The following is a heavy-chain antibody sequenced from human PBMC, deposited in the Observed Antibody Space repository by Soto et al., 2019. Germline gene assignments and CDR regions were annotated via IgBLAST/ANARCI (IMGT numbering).Heavy chain of an antibody. V-gene: IGHV3-23*01. Sequence: PGGSLRLSCAASGFSFSSYAMSWVRQAPGKGLEWVSVISGSGGTTYYADSMKGRFTISRDNSKDTLYLQINSLRAEDTAVYYCANPIPKTGTTFGFWGQGTLVTVSS. CDR1: GFSFSSYA. D-gene: IGHD1-1*01. J-gene: IGHJ4*02. CDR3: ANPIPKTGTTFGF. CDR2: ISGSGGTT.